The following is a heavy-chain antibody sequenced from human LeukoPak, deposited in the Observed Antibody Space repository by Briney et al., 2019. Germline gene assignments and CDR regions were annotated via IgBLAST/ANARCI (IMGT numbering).Heavy chain of an antibody. J-gene: IGHJ5*02. V-gene: IGHV1-2*02. CDR1: LYSFSVYK. Sequence: ASVKVSCMDPLYSFSVYKNHLVSQAPGQGLEWMGWINTNTGGTNSPQKFQGRVTLTRDTPITTAYMQLSRLRSDDTAVYYCGRDMPGTSRYRTLEKCFDPWGQGTLVTVSS. CDR3: GRDMPGTSRYRTLEKCFDP. CDR2: INTNTGGT. D-gene: IGHD6-13*01.